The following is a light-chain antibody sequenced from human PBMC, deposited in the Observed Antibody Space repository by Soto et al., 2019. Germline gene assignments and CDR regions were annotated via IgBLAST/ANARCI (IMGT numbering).Light chain of an antibody. CDR3: LQDINYPWT. CDR1: QGIGNA. Sequence: IQMAKSPFSLSASGGDRVTISCRASQGIGNALGWYQQKPAKPPKVLIYGASNLQSGVPPRFSGSGSGTDFTLAISSLQPEDSATYYCLQDINYPWTFGQGTKVDIK. V-gene: IGKV1-6*02. CDR2: GAS. J-gene: IGKJ1*01.